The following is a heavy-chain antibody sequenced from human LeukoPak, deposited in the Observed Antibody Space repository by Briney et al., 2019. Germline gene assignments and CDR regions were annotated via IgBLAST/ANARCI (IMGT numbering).Heavy chain of an antibody. V-gene: IGHV3-21*01. Sequence: PGGSLRLSCAASGFTFSSYSMNWVRQAPGKGLEWVSSISSSSSYIYYADSVKGRFTISRDNVKNSLYLQMNSLRAEDTAVYYCARDRTYYYDSSVFNWFDPWGQGTLVTVSS. D-gene: IGHD3-22*01. CDR1: GFTFSSYS. J-gene: IGHJ5*02. CDR2: ISSSSSYI. CDR3: ARDRTYYYDSSVFNWFDP.